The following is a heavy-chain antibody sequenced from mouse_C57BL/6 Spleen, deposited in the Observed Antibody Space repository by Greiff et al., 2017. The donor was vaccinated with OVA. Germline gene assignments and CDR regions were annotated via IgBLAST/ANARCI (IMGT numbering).Heavy chain of an antibody. Sequence: EVNVVESGGGLVKPGGSLKLSCAASGFTFSSHAMSWVRQTPEKRLEWVATISDGGSYTYYPDNVKGRFTISRDNAKNNLYLQMSHLKSEDTAMYYCARDPPFDYEKGPWFAYWGQGTLVTVSA. J-gene: IGHJ3*01. V-gene: IGHV5-4*01. CDR3: ARDPPFDYEKGPWFAY. CDR1: GFTFSSHA. CDR2: ISDGGSYT. D-gene: IGHD2-4*01.